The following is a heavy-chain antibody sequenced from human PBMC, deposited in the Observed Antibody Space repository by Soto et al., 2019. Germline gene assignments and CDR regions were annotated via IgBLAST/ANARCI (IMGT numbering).Heavy chain of an antibody. Sequence: QVQLVESGGGVVQPGRSLRLSCAASGFTFSNYGMHWARQAPGKGLEWVAVISHDGSNKYYSDSVKGRFTISRDNSKKMMLLQMNSLRAEDTAVYYCAGGQYFFDYCGQGTLVTVSS. CDR2: ISHDGSNK. V-gene: IGHV3-30*03. CDR3: AGGQYFFDY. D-gene: IGHD3-10*01. CDR1: GFTFSNYG. J-gene: IGHJ4*02.